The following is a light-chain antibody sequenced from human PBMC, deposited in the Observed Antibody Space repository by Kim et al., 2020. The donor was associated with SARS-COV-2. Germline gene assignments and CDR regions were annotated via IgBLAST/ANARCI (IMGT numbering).Light chain of an antibody. V-gene: IGKV3-15*01. CDR2: GAS. CDR1: QSVSSD. CDR3: QQYNNWPLT. J-gene: IGKJ4*01. Sequence: VSPGERATLSCRASQSVSSDLAWYQQKPGQAPRLLIYGASTRATGIPARFSGSGSGTEFTLTISSLQSEDFAVYYCQQYNNWPLTFGGGTKVEIK.